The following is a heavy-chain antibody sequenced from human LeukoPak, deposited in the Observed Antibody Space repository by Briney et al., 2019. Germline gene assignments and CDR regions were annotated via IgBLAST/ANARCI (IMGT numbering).Heavy chain of an antibody. CDR3: ARDLLGGYSGYEDDNWFDP. Sequence: SETLSLTCTVSGGSISSGGYYWSWIRQHPGKGLEWIGYIYHSGSTYYNPSLKSRVTISVDTSKNQFSLKLSSVTAADTAVYYCARDLLGGYSGYEDDNWFDPWGQGTLVTVSS. CDR1: GGSISSGGYY. V-gene: IGHV4-31*03. CDR2: IYHSGST. D-gene: IGHD5-12*01. J-gene: IGHJ5*02.